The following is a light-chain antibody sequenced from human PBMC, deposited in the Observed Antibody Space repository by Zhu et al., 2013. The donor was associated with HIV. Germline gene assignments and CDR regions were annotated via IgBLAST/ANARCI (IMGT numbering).Light chain of an antibody. CDR1: ALPKQY. V-gene: IGLV3-25*03. J-gene: IGLJ1*01. CDR3: QSADSSGNFQV. Sequence: SYELTQPPSVSVSPGQTARITCSGDALPKQYASWYQQKPGQAPALVIYKDSERPSGIPERFSGSTSGTTVTLTISGVQAEDEADYYCQSADSSGNFQVFGTGTKVTVL. CDR2: KDS.